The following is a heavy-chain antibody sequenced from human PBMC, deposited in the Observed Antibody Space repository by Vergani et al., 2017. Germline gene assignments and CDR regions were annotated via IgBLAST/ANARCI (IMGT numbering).Heavy chain of an antibody. CDR2: IKYNEKRK. CDR1: GFTFSNYD. Sequence: QVQLVESVGGVFQPGGSLRLSCAASGFTFSNYDMHWVRQAPGKWLEWVAFIKYNEKRKEYEVPVKGRFTISKDISKNTLYLQMTSLRVEDTAVYYCVRDCPDLVLHWGQGTLVTVSS. J-gene: IGHJ4*02. V-gene: IGHV3-30*02. CDR3: VRDCPDLVLH.